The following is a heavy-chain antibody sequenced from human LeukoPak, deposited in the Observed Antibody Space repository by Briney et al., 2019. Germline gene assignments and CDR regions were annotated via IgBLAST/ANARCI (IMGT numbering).Heavy chain of an antibody. J-gene: IGHJ4*02. CDR3: AAYQSLGF. D-gene: IGHD2-2*01. Sequence: GGSLRLSCAASGFNFKNYWMTWVRQAPGRGLEWVAKINQDGSEKDYVDSVKGRFTISRDNAKNSLYLQMNSLRADDAAVYYCAAYQSLGFWGQGTLVTVSS. CDR2: INQDGSEK. V-gene: IGHV3-7*01. CDR1: GFNFKNYW.